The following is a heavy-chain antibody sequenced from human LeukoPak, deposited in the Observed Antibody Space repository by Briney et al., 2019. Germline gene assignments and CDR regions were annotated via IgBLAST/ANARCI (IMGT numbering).Heavy chain of an antibody. D-gene: IGHD4-17*01. Sequence: SETLSLTCTVSGGSMSSHYWSWIRQPPGKGLEWIGYISYIGSTNYNPSLKSRVTISVDTSRNQFSLRLSSVTAADTAVYYCARDPTTVTKGLDIWGQGTMVTVSS. CDR1: GGSMSSHY. CDR2: ISYIGST. CDR3: ARDPTTVTKGLDI. J-gene: IGHJ3*02. V-gene: IGHV4-59*11.